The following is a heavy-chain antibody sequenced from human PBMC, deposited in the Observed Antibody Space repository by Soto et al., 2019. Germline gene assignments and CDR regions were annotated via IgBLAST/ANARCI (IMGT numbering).Heavy chain of an antibody. Sequence: GGSLRLSCAASGFTFSSYAMHWVRQAPGKGLEYVSAISSNGGSTYYADSVKGRFTISRDNSKNTLYLQMGSLRAEDMAVYYCARDQAPTIFGVVDYWGQGTLVTVSS. V-gene: IGHV3-64*02. CDR1: GFTFSSYA. CDR3: ARDQAPTIFGVVDY. D-gene: IGHD3-3*01. J-gene: IGHJ4*02. CDR2: ISSNGGST.